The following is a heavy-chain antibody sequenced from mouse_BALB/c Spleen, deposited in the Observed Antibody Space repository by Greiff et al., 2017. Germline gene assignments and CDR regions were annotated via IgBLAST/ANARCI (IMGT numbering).Heavy chain of an antibody. V-gene: IGHV5-17*02. CDR2: ISSGSSTI. J-gene: IGHJ4*01. Sequence: EVMLVESGGGLVQPGGSRKLSCAASGFTFSSFGMHWVRQAPEKGLEWVAYISSGSSTIYYADTVKGRFTISRDNPKNTLFLQMTSLRSEDTAMYYCARAYYGNYGVAMDYWGQGTSVTVSS. CDR3: ARAYYGNYGVAMDY. D-gene: IGHD2-10*01. CDR1: GFTFSSFG.